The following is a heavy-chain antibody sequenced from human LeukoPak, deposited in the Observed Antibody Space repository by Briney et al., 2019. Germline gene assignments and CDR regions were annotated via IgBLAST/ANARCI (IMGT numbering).Heavy chain of an antibody. CDR2: FDPEDGET. CDR1: GYTLTELS. Sequence: ASVKVSCKVSGYTLTELSMHWVRQAPGEGLEWMGGFDPEDGETIYAQKFQGRVTMTEDTSTDTAYMELSSLRSEDTAVCYCATFPPLYSSSWYYFDYWGQGPLVTVSS. D-gene: IGHD6-13*01. J-gene: IGHJ4*02. V-gene: IGHV1-24*01. CDR3: ATFPPLYSSSWYYFDY.